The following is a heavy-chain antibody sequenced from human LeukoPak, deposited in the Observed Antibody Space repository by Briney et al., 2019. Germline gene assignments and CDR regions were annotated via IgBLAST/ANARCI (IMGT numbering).Heavy chain of an antibody. D-gene: IGHD6-19*01. CDR3: ASSRIAVAGPVDY. CDR2: IYYSGST. CDR1: CGSLSSSSYY. J-gene: IGHJ4*02. V-gene: IGHV4-39*01. Sequence: SETLSLTCTVSCGSLSSSSYYWGWIRQPPGKGLEWIGSIYYSGSTYYNPSLKSRVTVSVDTSKNQFSLKLSSVTAADTAVYYCASSRIAVAGPVDYWGQGTLVTVSS.